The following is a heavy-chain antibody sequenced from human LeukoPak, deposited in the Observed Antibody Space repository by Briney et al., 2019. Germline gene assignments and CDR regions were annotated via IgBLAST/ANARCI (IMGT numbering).Heavy chain of an antibody. CDR2: IYYSGST. D-gene: IGHD5-12*01. J-gene: IGHJ4*02. CDR3: ARGGYLDYFDY. V-gene: IGHV4-31*03. Sequence: SQTLSLTCTVSGGSISSGGYYWSWIRQHPGKGLEWIGYIYYSGSTYYNPSLKSRVTISVDMSKNQFSLKLSSVTAADTAVYYCARGGYLDYFDYWGQGTLVTVSS. CDR1: GGSISSGGYY.